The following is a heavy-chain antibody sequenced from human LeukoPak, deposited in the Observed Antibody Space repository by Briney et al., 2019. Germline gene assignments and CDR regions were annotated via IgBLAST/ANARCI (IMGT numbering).Heavy chain of an antibody. V-gene: IGHV4-4*07. Sequence: SETLSLTCTVSGGSISSYYWSWIRQHAGKGLEWIGRIYTSGSTNYNPSLKSRVTMSVDTSKNQFSLKLSSVTAADTAVYYCARVAAICSSTSCYTWFDPWGQGTLVTVSS. CDR2: IYTSGST. CDR3: ARVAAICSSTSCYTWFDP. CDR1: GGSISSYY. D-gene: IGHD2-2*02. J-gene: IGHJ5*02.